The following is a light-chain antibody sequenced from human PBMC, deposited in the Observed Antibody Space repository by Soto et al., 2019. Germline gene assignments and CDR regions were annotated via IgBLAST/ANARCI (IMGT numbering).Light chain of an antibody. J-gene: IGKJ3*01. Sequence: EIVMTQSTATLSVSPGERATLSCRASQSVSSDLAWYQQKPGQAPRLLIYGASTRATGIPARFSGSGSGTEFTLTSSSLQSEDFAFYYCQQYNNWPPWTFGPGTKVDIK. V-gene: IGKV3-15*01. CDR1: QSVSSD. CDR3: QQYNNWPPWT. CDR2: GAS.